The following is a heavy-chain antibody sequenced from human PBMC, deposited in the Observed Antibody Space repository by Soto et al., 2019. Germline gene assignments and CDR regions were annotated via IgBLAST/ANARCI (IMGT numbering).Heavy chain of an antibody. J-gene: IGHJ6*02. V-gene: IGHV5-10-1*01. CDR1: GYSFTSYW. D-gene: IGHD2-15*01. CDR3: AIVVVVAAGGYYYYYGMDV. CDR2: IDPSDSYT. Sequence: PGESLKISCKGSGYSFTSYWISWVRQMPGKGLEWMGRIDPSDSYTNYSPSFQGHVTNSADKSISTAYLQWSSLKASDTAMYYCAIVVVVAAGGYYYYYGMDVWGQGTTVTVYS.